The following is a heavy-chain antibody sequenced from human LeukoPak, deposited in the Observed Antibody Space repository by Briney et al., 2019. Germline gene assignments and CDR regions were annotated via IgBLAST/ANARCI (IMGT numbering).Heavy chain of an antibody. CDR2: INTDGSNT. D-gene: IGHD3-10*01. V-gene: IGHV3-74*01. Sequence: GGSLRLSCATSGFSFSGYYMYWVRQAPGKGLVWLSRINTDGSNTDYADSVKGRFTISRDNAKSTLYLQMNSLRAEDTAVYYCARDKEPTYYYGSGSWEYDAFDIWGQGTMVTVSS. CDR1: GFSFSGYY. CDR3: ARDKEPTYYYGSGSWEYDAFDI. J-gene: IGHJ3*02.